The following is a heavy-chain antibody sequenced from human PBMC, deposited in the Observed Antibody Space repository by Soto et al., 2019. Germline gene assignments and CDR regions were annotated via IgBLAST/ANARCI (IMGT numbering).Heavy chain of an antibody. D-gene: IGHD3-22*01. J-gene: IGHJ4*02. Sequence: ASVKVSCKASGDGFSNYGFSWVRQAPGQGLEWMGWISDYDGQSNYTKKFQGRVTMTTDTSSSTAYMELRSLRSDDTAVYYCARVWYYDSSGYYAFDYWGLGTLVTVSS. CDR3: ARVWYYDSSGYYAFDY. V-gene: IGHV1-18*01. CDR1: GDGFSNYG. CDR2: ISDYDGQS.